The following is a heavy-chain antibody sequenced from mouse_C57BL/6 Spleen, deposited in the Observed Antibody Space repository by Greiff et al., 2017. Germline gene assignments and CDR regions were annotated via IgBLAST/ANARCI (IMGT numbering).Heavy chain of an antibody. Sequence: QVQLQQSGPELVKPGASVKISCKASGYAFSSSWMNWVKQRPGQGLEWIGRIYPGAGDTNYNGKFKGKATLTADKSSSTAYMQLSSLTSEDSAVXFCARPGGSSYWYVDVWGTGTTVTVSS. J-gene: IGHJ1*03. V-gene: IGHV1-82*01. CDR2: IYPGAGDT. D-gene: IGHD1-1*01. CDR3: ARPGGSSYWYVDV. CDR1: GYAFSSSW.